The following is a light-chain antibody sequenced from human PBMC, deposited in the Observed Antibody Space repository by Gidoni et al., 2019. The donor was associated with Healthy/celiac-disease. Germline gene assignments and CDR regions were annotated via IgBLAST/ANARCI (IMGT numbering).Light chain of an antibody. Sequence: EIVLTQSPATLSLSPGERATLSCRASQSVSSYLAWYQQKPGQAPRLLIYDASNRATGIPARFSGSGSGTDFTLTISSREPEDFAVYCCQQRSNWPPYSFGQGTKPEIK. CDR1: QSVSSY. CDR3: QQRSNWPPYS. J-gene: IGKJ2*03. CDR2: DAS. V-gene: IGKV3-11*01.